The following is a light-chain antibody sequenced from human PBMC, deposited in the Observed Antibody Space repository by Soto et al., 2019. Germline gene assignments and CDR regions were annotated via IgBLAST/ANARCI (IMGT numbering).Light chain of an antibody. CDR1: SSDVGGYNF. CDR3: CSHSSSITWM. J-gene: IGLJ3*02. V-gene: IGLV2-14*03. CDR2: DVT. Sequence: QSVLTQTASVSWSPGQSITISCTGTSSDVGGYNFVSWYQQHPGKAPKLIIHDVTNRPSGVSGRFSGSKSGNTAFLTISGLQAEDEAVYYCCSHSSSITWMFGGGTKLTVL.